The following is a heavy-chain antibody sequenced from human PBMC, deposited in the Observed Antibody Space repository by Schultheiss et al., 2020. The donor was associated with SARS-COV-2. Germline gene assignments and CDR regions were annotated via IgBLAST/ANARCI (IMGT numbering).Heavy chain of an antibody. CDR2: ISYDGSNK. V-gene: IGHV3-30*03. CDR3: ARARYCSSTSCLLYFDL. CDR1: GFTFSNAW. Sequence: GGSLRLSCAASGFTFSNAWMSWVRQAPGKGLEWVAVISYDGSNKYYADSVKGRFTISRDNSKNTLYLQMNSLRAEDTAVYYCARARYCSSTSCLLYFDLWGRGTLVTVSS. J-gene: IGHJ2*01. D-gene: IGHD2-2*01.